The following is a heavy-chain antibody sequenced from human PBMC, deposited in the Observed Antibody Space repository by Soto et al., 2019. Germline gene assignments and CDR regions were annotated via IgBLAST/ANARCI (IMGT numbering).Heavy chain of an antibody. CDR2: IYYSGST. Sequence: SETLSLTCTVSGGSISSYYWSWIRQPPGKGLEWIGYIYYSGSTNYNPSLKSRVTISVDTSKNQFSLKLSSVTAADTAVYYCARVISRSYADAFDIWGQGTMVTVSS. V-gene: IGHV4-59*01. CDR3: ARVISRSYADAFDI. J-gene: IGHJ3*02. CDR1: GGSISSYY. D-gene: IGHD2-2*01.